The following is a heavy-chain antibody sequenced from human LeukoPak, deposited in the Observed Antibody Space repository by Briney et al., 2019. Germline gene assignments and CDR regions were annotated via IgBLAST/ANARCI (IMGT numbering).Heavy chain of an antibody. CDR2: ISYDGSNK. V-gene: IGHV3-30*18. Sequence: GGSLRLSCAASGFTFSSYGMHWVRQAPGKGLEWVAVISYDGSNKYYSDSVKGRFTISRDNSKNSLYLQMNSLSAGDTGVYYCAKEPLRRIVGATRRWDVWGQGTTVTVSS. CDR3: AKEPLRRIVGATRRWDV. J-gene: IGHJ6*02. CDR1: GFTFSSYG. D-gene: IGHD1-26*01.